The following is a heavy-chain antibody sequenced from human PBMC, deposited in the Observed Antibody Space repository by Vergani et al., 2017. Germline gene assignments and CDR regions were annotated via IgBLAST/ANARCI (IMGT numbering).Heavy chain of an antibody. J-gene: IGHJ4*02. D-gene: IGHD4-11*01. CDR1: GGSISSSSYY. CDR2: IYYSGST. CDR3: ARLSRNYELTFDY. V-gene: IGHV4-39*01. Sequence: QVQLQQWGAGLLKPSETLSLTCTVSGGSISSSSYYWGWIRQPPGKGLEWIGSIYYSGSTYYNPSLKSRVTISVDTSKNQFSLKLSSVTAADTAVYYCARLSRNYELTFDYGGQGTLVTVSS.